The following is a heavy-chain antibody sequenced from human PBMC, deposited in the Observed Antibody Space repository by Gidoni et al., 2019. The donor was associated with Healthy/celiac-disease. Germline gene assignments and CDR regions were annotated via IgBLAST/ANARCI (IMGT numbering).Heavy chain of an antibody. CDR1: GGTFSSYA. CDR3: ASGGAPTYYYDSSGYYTADAFDI. V-gene: IGHV1-69*01. D-gene: IGHD3-22*01. Sequence: QVQLVQSGAEVKKPGSSVKVSCKASGGTFSSYAISWVRPAPGQGLEWMGGIIPIFGTANYAQKFQGRVTITADESTSTAYMELSSLRSEDTAVYYCASGGAPTYYYDSSGYYTADAFDIWGQGTMVTVSS. CDR2: IIPIFGTA. J-gene: IGHJ3*02.